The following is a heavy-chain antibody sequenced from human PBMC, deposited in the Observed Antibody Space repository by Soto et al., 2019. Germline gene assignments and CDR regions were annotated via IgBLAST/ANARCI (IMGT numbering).Heavy chain of an antibody. J-gene: IGHJ3*02. CDR2: MSPNTGTI. CDR1: GYTFTSYD. D-gene: IGHD1-20*01. V-gene: IGHV1-8*01. Sequence: GASVKVSCKASGYTFTSYDINWVRQATGQGPEWMGWMSPNTGTIVYAQKFQGRVTMTRNTSTSTAYMTLSSLRSEDTAVYYCARDRLGIKTYEAFDIWGQGTTVTVSS. CDR3: ARDRLGIKTYEAFDI.